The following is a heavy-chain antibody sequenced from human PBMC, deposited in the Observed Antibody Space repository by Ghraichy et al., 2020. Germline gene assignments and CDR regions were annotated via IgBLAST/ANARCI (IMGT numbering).Heavy chain of an antibody. J-gene: IGHJ4*02. CDR2: IEPDGGEI. D-gene: IGHD6-6*01. V-gene: IGHV3-7*03. Sequence: GGSLRLSCATSGFTFSTYRMNWVRQAPGKGLEWVGSIEPDGGEIHYLDSVKGRFTISRDNAENSLYLQMKSLGPEATAVYYCASLQGVLDYWGQGTLVTVSS. CDR3: ASLQGVLDY. CDR1: GFTFSTYR.